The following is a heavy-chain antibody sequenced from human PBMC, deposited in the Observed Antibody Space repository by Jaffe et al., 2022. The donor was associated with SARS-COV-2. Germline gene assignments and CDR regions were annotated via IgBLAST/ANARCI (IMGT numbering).Heavy chain of an antibody. CDR1: GFIFSDFA. V-gene: IGHV3-30*04. J-gene: IGHJ5*02. CDR2: VSNDGSNK. Sequence: QLQLEESGGGVVPPGGSLRLSCEASGFIFSDFAMHWVRQAPDKGLQWVAIVSNDGSNKYYADSVKGRFIIYRDNSKNTLYLQMNSLRYEDSGLYYCARMTTDSGSSPWGQGTPVTVSS. CDR3: ARMTTDSGSSP. D-gene: IGHD3-10*01.